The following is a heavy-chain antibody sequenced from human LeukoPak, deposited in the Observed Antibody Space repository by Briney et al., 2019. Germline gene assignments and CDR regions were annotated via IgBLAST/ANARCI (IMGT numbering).Heavy chain of an antibody. J-gene: IGHJ4*02. CDR3: ARIRCSPTDNTCYNY. V-gene: IGHV4-34*01. Sequence: SETLSLTCAVHGVSFSGNYWSWIRQSPEKGLEXXXXIYHSRYTTYNPSLKSRVTISAGTSENQLSLRLTSVTAADTALYYCARIRCSPTDNTCYNYWGQATLVTVSS. CDR2: IYHSRYT. CDR1: GVSFSGNY. D-gene: IGHD2/OR15-2a*01.